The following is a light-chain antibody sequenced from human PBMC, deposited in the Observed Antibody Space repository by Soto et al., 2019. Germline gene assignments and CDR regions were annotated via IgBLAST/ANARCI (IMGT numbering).Light chain of an antibody. J-gene: IGKJ3*01. V-gene: IGKV1-33*01. Sequence: DIQMTQSPSSLSASVGDRVTITCQASQDISNYLNWYQQNPGKAPKLLIYDAASLQTGVPSRFSGSGSGTYFTLTINSLQPEDIATYYCHHHDSLPSTFSPGTKVSIK. CDR1: QDISNY. CDR3: HHHDSLPST. CDR2: DAA.